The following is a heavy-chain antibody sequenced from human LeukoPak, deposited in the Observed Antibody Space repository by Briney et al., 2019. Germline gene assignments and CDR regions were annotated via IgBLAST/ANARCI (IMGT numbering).Heavy chain of an antibody. V-gene: IGHV3-48*02. D-gene: IGHD3-3*01. J-gene: IGHJ4*02. CDR2: ISSSSGTI. CDR3: ARQRTPDFRIFDY. Sequence: PGGSLRLSCAASGFSFSIYIMNWVRQAPGKGLEWVSYISSSSGTIYYADSVKGRFTISRDNAKDSLHLQMNSLTDEDTAVYYCARQRTPDFRIFDYWGQGTLVTVSS. CDR1: GFSFSIYI.